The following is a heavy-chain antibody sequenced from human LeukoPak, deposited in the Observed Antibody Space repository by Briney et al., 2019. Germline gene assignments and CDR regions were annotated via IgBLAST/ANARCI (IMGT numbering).Heavy chain of an antibody. D-gene: IGHD1-26*01. V-gene: IGHV1-2*02. CDR3: ARGSGNYLFDY. CDR1: GYTFTAYY. J-gene: IGHJ4*02. CDR2: INPNTGDT. Sequence: GASVKVSCKASGYTFTAYYIQWVRQAPGQGLEWMGWINPNTGDTDYAQKFQVRVTVTRDTSISTSYMELSSLRCDDTAVYYCARGSGNYLFDYWGQGTLLTVSS.